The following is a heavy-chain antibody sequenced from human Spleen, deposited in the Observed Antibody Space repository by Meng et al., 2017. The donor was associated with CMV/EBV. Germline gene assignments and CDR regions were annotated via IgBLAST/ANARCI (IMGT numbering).Heavy chain of an antibody. D-gene: IGHD6-6*01. CDR2: IYYSGST. V-gene: IGHV4-59*01. Sequence: SETLSLTCTVSGGSISSYYWSWIRQPPGKGLEWIGYIYYSGSTNYNPSLKSRVTISVDTCKNQFSLKLSSVTAADTAVYYCARGYSSSSYREKEYYFDYWGQGTLVTVSS. J-gene: IGHJ4*02. CDR3: ARGYSSSSYREKEYYFDY. CDR1: GGSISSYY.